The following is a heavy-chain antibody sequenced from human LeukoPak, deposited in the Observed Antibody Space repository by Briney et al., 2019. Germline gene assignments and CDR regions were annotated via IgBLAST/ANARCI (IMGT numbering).Heavy chain of an antibody. Sequence: ASVKVSCKASGYTYTSYDINWVRQATGQGLEWMGWMNPNSGNTGYAQKFQGRVTMTRDTSISTAYMELSRLRSDDTAVYYCARSGDYNWNYGAFDIWGQGTMVTVSS. CDR1: GYTYTSYD. CDR2: MNPNSGNT. CDR3: ARSGDYNWNYGAFDI. D-gene: IGHD1-7*01. J-gene: IGHJ3*02. V-gene: IGHV1-8*01.